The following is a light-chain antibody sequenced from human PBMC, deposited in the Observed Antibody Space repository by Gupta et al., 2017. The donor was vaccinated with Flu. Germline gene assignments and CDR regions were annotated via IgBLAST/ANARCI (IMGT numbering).Light chain of an antibody. CDR2: EVN. Sequence: SITISCTATSSGVAIWNGVSWYQQHPDKAHILILFEVNKRSAGITSRFSGSKSGNTASLTISGRPQEDEDDYYSNASTNSNNWVFGGGTKVIVL. CDR3: NASTNSNNWV. J-gene: IGLJ3*02. V-gene: IGLV2-14*01. CDR1: SSGVAIWNG.